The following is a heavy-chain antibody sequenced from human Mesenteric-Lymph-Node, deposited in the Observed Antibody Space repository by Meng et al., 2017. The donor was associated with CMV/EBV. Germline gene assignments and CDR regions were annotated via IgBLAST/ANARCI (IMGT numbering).Heavy chain of an antibody. V-gene: IGHV3-30*03. CDR2: ISHDGSRK. CDR3: AAEYQLLNVPYLEY. D-gene: IGHD6-6*01. J-gene: IGHJ4*02. Sequence: GESLKISCEVSGLTFNRYGMYWVRHAPDRGLEYVAVISHDGSRKYYADSVRGRFTISRDDSKNMLYLQLDTLIDDDTGVYYCAAEYQLLNVPYLEYWGQGTQVTVSS. CDR1: GLTFNRYG.